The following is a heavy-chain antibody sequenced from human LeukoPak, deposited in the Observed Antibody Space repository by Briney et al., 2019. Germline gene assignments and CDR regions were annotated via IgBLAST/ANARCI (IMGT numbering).Heavy chain of an antibody. V-gene: IGHV3-30*18. J-gene: IGHJ4*02. Sequence: GGSLRHSRAPPGFTLSGCASHCVPPAPRKGLGRVALISIVVNTKYSAHSVRGRFTLSRDTTTNTLYLQMRTLRVPNTALYNTAKDTGDYRIRYFFDSWGEGTLVTVSS. D-gene: IGHD4-11*01. CDR2: ISIVVNTK. CDR3: AKDTGDYRIRYFFDS. CDR1: GFTLSGCA.